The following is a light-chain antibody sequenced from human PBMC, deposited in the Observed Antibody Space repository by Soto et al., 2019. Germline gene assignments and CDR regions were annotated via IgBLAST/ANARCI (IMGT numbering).Light chain of an antibody. V-gene: IGKV1-39*01. CDR2: AAS. CDR3: QQSYSTPLT. CDR1: QSISSY. Sequence: DIQMTQSPSSLSASVVDRVTITCRASQSISSYLNWYQQKPGKAPELLIYAASSLQSGVSSRFSGSGSGTDFTLTISSLQPEDFATYYCQQSYSTPLTFGGGTKVDIK. J-gene: IGKJ4*01.